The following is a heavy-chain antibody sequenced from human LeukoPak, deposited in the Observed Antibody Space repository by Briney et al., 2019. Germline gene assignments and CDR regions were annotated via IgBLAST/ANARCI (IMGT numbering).Heavy chain of an antibody. CDR3: ARGGEMATIGGY. CDR1: GGSFSGYY. CDR2: INHSGST. Sequence: SETLSLTCAVYGGSFSGYYCSWIRQPPGKGREWIGEINHSGSTNYNPSLKSRVTISVDTSKNQFSLKLSSVTAADTAVYYCARGGEMATIGGYWGQGTLVTVSS. V-gene: IGHV4-34*01. J-gene: IGHJ4*02. D-gene: IGHD5-24*01.